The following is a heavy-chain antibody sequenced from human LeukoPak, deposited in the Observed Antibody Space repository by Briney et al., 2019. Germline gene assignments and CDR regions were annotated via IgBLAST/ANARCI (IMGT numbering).Heavy chain of an antibody. CDR1: GFTFSSYS. CDR3: ASERGWFGEFDY. Sequence: GGSLRLCCAASGFTFSSYSVSWVRQAPGKGLEWVSYISSSSSTIYYADSMKGRFTISRDNAKNSLYLQMNSLRAEDTAVYYCASERGWFGEFDYWGQGTLVTVSS. V-gene: IGHV3-48*01. D-gene: IGHD3-10*01. J-gene: IGHJ4*02. CDR2: ISSSSSTI.